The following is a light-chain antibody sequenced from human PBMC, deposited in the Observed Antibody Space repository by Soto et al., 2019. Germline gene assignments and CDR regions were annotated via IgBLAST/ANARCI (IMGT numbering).Light chain of an antibody. CDR2: YKSDSDK. J-gene: IGLJ3*02. Sequence: QSVLTQPSSLSASPGASASLTCTLRSGINVGTYRIYWYQQKPGSPPQYLLRYKSDSDKQQGSGVPSRFSGSKDASANAGILLISGLQSADEADYYCMIWHNDAWVFGGGTKLTVL. CDR3: MIWHNDAWV. V-gene: IGLV5-45*03. CDR1: SGINVGTYR.